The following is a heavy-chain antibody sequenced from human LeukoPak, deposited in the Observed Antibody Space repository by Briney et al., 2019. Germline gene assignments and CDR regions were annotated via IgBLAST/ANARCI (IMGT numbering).Heavy chain of an antibody. J-gene: IGHJ4*02. V-gene: IGHV3-30*02. CDR3: AKDYCSSTSCFFFDY. Sequence: PGGSLRLSCAASGFTFSSYSMNWVHQAPGKGLEWVAVTWYGGSNKYYADSVKGRFTISRDNTLYLQMNSLRAEDTAVYYCAKDYCSSTSCFFFDYWGQGTLVTVSS. CDR2: TWYGGSNK. D-gene: IGHD2-2*01. CDR1: GFTFSSYS.